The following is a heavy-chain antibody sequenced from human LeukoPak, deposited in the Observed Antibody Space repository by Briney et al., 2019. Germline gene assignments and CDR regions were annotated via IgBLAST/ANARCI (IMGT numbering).Heavy chain of an antibody. Sequence: SETLSLTCSVSGGSISGYYWSWIRQPPGKGLEWIAYIYYSGSTYYNPSLKSRVTISVDTSKNQFSLKLSSVTAADTAVYYCARDRRVRYLYGMDVWGQGTTVSVSS. CDR3: ARDRRVRYLYGMDV. D-gene: IGHD3-10*01. V-gene: IGHV4-59*12. CDR2: IYYSGST. J-gene: IGHJ6*02. CDR1: GGSISGYY.